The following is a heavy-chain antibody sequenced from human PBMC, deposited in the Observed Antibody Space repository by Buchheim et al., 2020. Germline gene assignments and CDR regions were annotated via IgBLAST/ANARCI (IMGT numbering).Heavy chain of an antibody. V-gene: IGHV2-5*02. CDR3: AYFQGSGSTSFDY. CDR2: VYRDDDK. D-gene: IGHD2-2*01. CDR1: GFSLRTSGVG. Sequence: QITLKESGPTLVKPTQTLTLTCTFSGFSLRTSGVGVVWIRQPPGKALEWLALVYRDDDKRYSPSLKSRLSITKDTSKHQVVLTMANMDPVDTATYFCAYFQGSGSTSFDYWGRGTL. J-gene: IGHJ4*02.